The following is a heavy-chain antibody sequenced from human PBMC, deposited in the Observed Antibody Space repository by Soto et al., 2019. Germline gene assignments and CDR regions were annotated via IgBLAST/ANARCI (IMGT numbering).Heavy chain of an antibody. V-gene: IGHV1-69*02. J-gene: IGHJ4*02. D-gene: IGHD4-4*01. CDR2: VNPILSMS. CDR1: GDTFNFYS. Sequence: QVQLVQSGAEVKSAGSSVKVSCKASGDTFNFYSINWVRQAPGLGLEWVGRVNPILSMSNYAQRFQGRVTKTADKSTSTAYMELRSVRSEDTASYYCGSNYSSGYRAFDSWGQGAIVTVSS. CDR3: GSNYSSGYRAFDS.